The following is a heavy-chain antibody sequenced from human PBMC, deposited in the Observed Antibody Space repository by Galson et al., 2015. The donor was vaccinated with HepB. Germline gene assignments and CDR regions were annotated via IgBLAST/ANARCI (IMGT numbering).Heavy chain of an antibody. V-gene: IGHV4-59*01. CDR1: GGSINSYY. D-gene: IGHD3-22*01. J-gene: IGHJ3*02. CDR3: ARVSRNSSGSYHRRGAFDI. CDR2: VFYRGST. Sequence: ATLSLTCTVSGGSINSYYWTWIRQSPGKGLEWVGYVFYRGSTDYNPSLKSRATISVDPSKNQFSLKLTSVTAEDTAVYYCARVSRNSSGSYHRRGAFDIWGQGTVVTVSS.